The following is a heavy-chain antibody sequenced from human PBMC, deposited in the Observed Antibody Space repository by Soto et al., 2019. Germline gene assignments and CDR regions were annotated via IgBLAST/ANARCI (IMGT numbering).Heavy chain of an antibody. Sequence: LSLTCTVSGGSISNGGYYWSWIRQHPGKGLEWIGYIYYSGSTYYNPSLKSRVTISVDTSKNQFSLKLSSVTAADTAVYYCARVQLGGHFVYWGQGTLVTVSP. CDR1: GGSISNGGYY. J-gene: IGHJ4*02. V-gene: IGHV4-31*03. D-gene: IGHD6-6*01. CDR2: IYYSGST. CDR3: ARVQLGGHFVY.